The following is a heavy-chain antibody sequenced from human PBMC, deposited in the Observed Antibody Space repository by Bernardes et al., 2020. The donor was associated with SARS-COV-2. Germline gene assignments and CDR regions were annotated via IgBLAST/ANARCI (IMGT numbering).Heavy chain of an antibody. J-gene: IGHJ4*02. V-gene: IGHV4-34*01. CDR3: ARGAAGVNMILVVIGFSYYFDY. D-gene: IGHD3-22*01. CDR2: VNHSGST. Sequence: SETLSPTFAVYGGSFNDYSWTWIRQAPGKGLEWIGEVNHSGSTKYNPSLRSRVTISLDTSKNQFSLKLSSVTAADTAVYYCARGAAGVNMILVVIGFSYYFDYWGQGTLVTVSS. CDR1: GGSFNDYS.